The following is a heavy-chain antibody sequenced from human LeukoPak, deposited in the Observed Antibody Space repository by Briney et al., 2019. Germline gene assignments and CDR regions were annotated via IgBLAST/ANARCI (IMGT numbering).Heavy chain of an antibody. J-gene: IGHJ6*03. CDR1: GGTFSSYT. D-gene: IGHD2-15*01. CDR2: INPSGGST. CDR3: ARDRWYCSGGSCYPVYYMDV. V-gene: IGHV1-46*01. Sequence: ASVKVSCKASGGTFSSYTISWVRQAPGQGLEWMGIINPSGGSTSYAQKFQGRVTMTRDMSTSTVYMELSSLRSEDTAVYYCARDRWYCSGGSCYPVYYMDVWGKGTTVTVSS.